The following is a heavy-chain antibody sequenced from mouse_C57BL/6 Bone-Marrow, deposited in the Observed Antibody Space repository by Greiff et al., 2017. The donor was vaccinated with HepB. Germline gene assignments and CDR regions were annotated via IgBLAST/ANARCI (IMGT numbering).Heavy chain of an antibody. CDR3: ARWGYYGSSYWYFDV. CDR2: INPSNGGT. CDR1: GYTFTSYW. V-gene: IGHV1-53*01. Sequence: QVQLKQPGTELVKPGASMKLSCKASGYTFTSYWMHWVKQRPGQGLEWIGNINPSNGGTNYNEKFKSKATLTVDKSSSTAYMQLSSLTSEDSAVYYCARWGYYGSSYWYFDVWGTGTTVTVSS. J-gene: IGHJ1*03. D-gene: IGHD1-1*01.